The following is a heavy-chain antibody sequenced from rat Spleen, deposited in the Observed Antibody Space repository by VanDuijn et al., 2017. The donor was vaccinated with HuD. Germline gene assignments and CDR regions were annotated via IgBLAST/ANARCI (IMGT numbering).Heavy chain of an antibody. CDR1: GFTFSRYW. Sequence: EVQLVETGGGLVQPGESLKLSCVASGFTFSRYWMYWVRQAPGKGLEWVSSVSSDGVNTYYPDSVKGRFTISRDNAENIVYLQMNSLKCEDTATYYCARGPGDVMDAWGQGASVTVSS. D-gene: IGHD1-4*01. CDR2: VSSDGVNT. CDR3: ARGPGDVMDA. J-gene: IGHJ4*01. V-gene: IGHV5-58*01.